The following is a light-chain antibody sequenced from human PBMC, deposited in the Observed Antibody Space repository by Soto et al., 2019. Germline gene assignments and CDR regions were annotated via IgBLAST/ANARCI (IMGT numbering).Light chain of an antibody. CDR1: SSDFGGYNY. CDR2: EVN. Sequence: QSVLTQPPSASVSPGPSVAISCTGTSSDFGGYNYVSWYQQHPGKVPKLMIYEVNKRPSGVPDRFSGSKSGNTASLTVSGLQAEDEADYYCSSYAGSSNVFGTGTKVTVL. CDR3: SSYAGSSNV. J-gene: IGLJ1*01. V-gene: IGLV2-8*01.